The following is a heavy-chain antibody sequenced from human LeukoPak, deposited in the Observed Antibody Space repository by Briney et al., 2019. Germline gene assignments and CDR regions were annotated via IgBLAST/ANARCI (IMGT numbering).Heavy chain of an antibody. D-gene: IGHD3-9*01. CDR3: ATTYDILTGTYDY. V-gene: IGHV4-59*08. CDR2: IYYSGST. CDR1: GGSISSYY. Sequence: SETLSLTCTVSGGSISSYYWSWIRQPPGKGLEWIGYIYYSGSTNYNPSLKSRVTISVDTSKNQFSLKLSSVTAADTAVYYCATTYDILTGTYDYWDQGTLVTVSS. J-gene: IGHJ4*02.